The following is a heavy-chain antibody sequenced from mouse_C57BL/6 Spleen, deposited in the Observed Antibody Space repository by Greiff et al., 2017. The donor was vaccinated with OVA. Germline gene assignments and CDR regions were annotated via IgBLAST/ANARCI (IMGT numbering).Heavy chain of an antibody. CDR1: GYTFTSYW. CDR3: AYSKGAMDY. Sequence: QVQLQQPGAELVMPGASVKLSCKASGYTFTSYWMHWVKQRPGQGLEWIGEIDPSDSYTNYNQKFKGKSTLTVDKSSSTAYMQLSSLQSEDSAVYYCAYSKGAMDYWGQGTSVTVSS. V-gene: IGHV1-69*01. CDR2: IDPSDSYT. J-gene: IGHJ4*01. D-gene: IGHD2-5*01.